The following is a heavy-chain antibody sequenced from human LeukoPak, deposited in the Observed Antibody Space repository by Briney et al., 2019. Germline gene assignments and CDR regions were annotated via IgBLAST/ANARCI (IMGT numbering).Heavy chain of an antibody. Sequence: SQTLSLTCTVSGGSISSGGYYWSWIRQPPGKGLEWIGYIYHSGSTYYNPSLKSRVTISVDRSKNQFSLKLSSVTAADTAVYYCARVYYYDSTFADYWGQGTLVTVSS. CDR3: ARVYYYDSTFADY. D-gene: IGHD3-22*01. CDR1: GGSISSGGYY. J-gene: IGHJ4*02. V-gene: IGHV4-30-2*01. CDR2: IYHSGST.